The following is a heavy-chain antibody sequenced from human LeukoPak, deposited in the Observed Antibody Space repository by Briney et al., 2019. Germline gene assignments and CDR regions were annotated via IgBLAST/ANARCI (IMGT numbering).Heavy chain of an antibody. D-gene: IGHD6-25*01. CDR3: AREAGYFDY. CDR1: GFTFSTYD. J-gene: IGHJ4*02. Sequence: GGSLRLSCAASGFTFSTYDMNWVRQAPGKGLEWVSYISSSSSTIYYADSVKGRFTISRDNAKNSLYLQMNSLRAEDTAVYYCAREAGYFDYWGQGTLVTVSS. V-gene: IGHV3-48*01. CDR2: ISSSSSTI.